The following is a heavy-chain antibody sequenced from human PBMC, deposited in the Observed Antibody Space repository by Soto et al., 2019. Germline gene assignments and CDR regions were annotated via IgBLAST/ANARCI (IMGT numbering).Heavy chain of an antibody. V-gene: IGHV1-18*01. J-gene: IGHJ6*02. D-gene: IGHD5-12*01. CDR1: GYIFVNYG. CDR2: ISPYTGNT. Sequence: QVQLVQSGDEVKKPGASVKVSCKASGYIFVNYGIAWVRQAPGQGLEWMGWISPYTGNTHSASKVQCRLTMTTDTSTSTAYMALGSLTSDDTAVYYCVMVDNYITPTPHDVWGQGTSVTVSS. CDR3: VMVDNYITPTPHDV.